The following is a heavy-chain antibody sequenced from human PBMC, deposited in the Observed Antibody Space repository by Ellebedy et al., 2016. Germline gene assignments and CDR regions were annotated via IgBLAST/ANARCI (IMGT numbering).Heavy chain of an antibody. CDR1: GGSISTRTYF. CDR3: ATKIAVAGGIEH. CDR2: IFYSGST. V-gene: IGHV4-39*01. Sequence: SETLSLTCTVSGGSISTRTYFWGWIRQPPGKGLEWIGRIFYSGSTDYAPSLKSRVNISVDPSRNQFSLRLSSVTAADTSVYFCATKIAVAGGIEHWGQGTLVTVAS. J-gene: IGHJ5*02. D-gene: IGHD6-19*01.